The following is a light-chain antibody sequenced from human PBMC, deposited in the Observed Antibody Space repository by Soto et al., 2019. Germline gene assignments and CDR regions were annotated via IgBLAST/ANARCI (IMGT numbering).Light chain of an antibody. CDR2: SNN. CDR1: SSNIGSNS. V-gene: IGLV1-44*01. Sequence: QSVLTQAPSASGTPGRRVTISCSGSSSNIGSNSVNWYQLLPGTAPKLLIYSNNYRPSGVPDRFSGSKSGTSASLAISGHQSEDETDYYCAAWDDGMHGWVFGGGTKLTVL. CDR3: AAWDDGMHGWV. J-gene: IGLJ3*02.